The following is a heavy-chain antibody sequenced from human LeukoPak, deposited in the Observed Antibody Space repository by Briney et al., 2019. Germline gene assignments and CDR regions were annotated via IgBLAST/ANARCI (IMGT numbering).Heavy chain of an antibody. CDR3: ARDGLYAYYYYMDV. CDR1: GFTFSTYN. V-gene: IGHV3-48*01. Sequence: GGSLRLSCAASGFTFSTYNMNWVRQAPGKGLEWISYISSSSSTTIYYADSVKGRFTISRDDAKNSLYLQMNSLRAEDTAVYYCARDGLYAYYYYMDVWGKGTTVTVSS. CDR2: ISSSSSTTI. J-gene: IGHJ6*03. D-gene: IGHD3-16*02.